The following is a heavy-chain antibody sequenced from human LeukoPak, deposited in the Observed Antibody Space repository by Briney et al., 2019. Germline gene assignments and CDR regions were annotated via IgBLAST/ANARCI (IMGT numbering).Heavy chain of an antibody. J-gene: IGHJ1*01. CDR2: ISSSSSTT. CDR3: ARGISADL. CDR1: GFTFSSYS. Sequence: PGGSLRLSCAASGFTFSSYSITWVRQTPGKGLEWVSYISSSSSTTYYADSVKGRFTISRDNAKNSVYLQMNSLRGEDTAVYYCARGISADLWGQGTLVTVSS. V-gene: IGHV3-48*01. D-gene: IGHD6-13*01.